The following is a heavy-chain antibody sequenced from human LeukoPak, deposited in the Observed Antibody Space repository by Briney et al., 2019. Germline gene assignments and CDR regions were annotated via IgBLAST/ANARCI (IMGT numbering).Heavy chain of an antibody. Sequence: ASVKVSCTASGYTFTSYDINWVRQATGQGLEWMGWMNPNSGNTGYAQKFQGRVTMTRNTSISTAYMELSSPRSEDTAVYYCARAPTYQYYYGSGSPYYYYGMDVWGQGTTVTVSS. CDR3: ARAPTYQYYYGSGSPYYYYGMDV. CDR1: GYTFTSYD. CDR2: MNPNSGNT. V-gene: IGHV1-8*01. D-gene: IGHD3-10*01. J-gene: IGHJ6*02.